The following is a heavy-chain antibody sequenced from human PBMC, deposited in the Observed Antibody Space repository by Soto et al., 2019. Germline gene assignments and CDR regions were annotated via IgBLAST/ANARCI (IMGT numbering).Heavy chain of an antibody. J-gene: IGHJ4*02. CDR2: ISCCGGST. Sequence: EVQLLESGGGVVQPGGSLRLSCEASGFNFKNFAMGWVRQAPGEGLGWVSGISCCGGSTSYADSVKGRFTLARDDSKNTLSLHLNSLRFEDTARYFCAKADGEQWLIPHLDNWGQGTLVTVS. V-gene: IGHV3-23*01. CDR3: AKADGEQWLIPHLDN. D-gene: IGHD6-19*01. CDR1: GFNFKNFA.